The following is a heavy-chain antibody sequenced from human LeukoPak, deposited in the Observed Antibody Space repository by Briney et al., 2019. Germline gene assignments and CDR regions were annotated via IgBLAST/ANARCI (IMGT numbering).Heavy chain of an antibody. D-gene: IGHD3-10*01. Sequence: GGSLRLSCAASGFTFSGYNMHWVRQAPGKGLVWVAVISYDGSNKYYADSVKGRFAISRDNSKNMLSLQMNSLRAEDTAVYYCAKGMGYASGSSYSYYYYMDVWGKGTTVTISS. V-gene: IGHV3-30*09. CDR1: GFTFSGYN. CDR3: AKGMGYASGSSYSYYYYMDV. J-gene: IGHJ6*03. CDR2: ISYDGSNK.